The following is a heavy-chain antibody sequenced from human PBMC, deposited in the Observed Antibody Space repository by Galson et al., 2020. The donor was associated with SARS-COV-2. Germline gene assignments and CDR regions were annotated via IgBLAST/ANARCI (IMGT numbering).Heavy chain of an antibody. J-gene: IGHJ6*02. V-gene: IGHV1-18*01. CDR1: GYTFTNFG. D-gene: IGHD6-13*01. Sequence: ASVKVSCKASGYTFTNFGISWVRLAPGQGLEWMGWISASNGNTNYAQKLQGRITMTTDTSTSTGYMELRSLSSDDTAVYYCTRDGYISPSDYYYGMDVRGQGTTVTVSS. CDR2: ISASNGNT. CDR3: TRDGYISPSDYYYGMDV.